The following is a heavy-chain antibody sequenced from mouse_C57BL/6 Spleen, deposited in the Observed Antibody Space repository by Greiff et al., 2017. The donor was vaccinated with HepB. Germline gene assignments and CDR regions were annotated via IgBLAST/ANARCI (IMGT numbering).Heavy chain of an antibody. D-gene: IGHD2-14*01. J-gene: IGHJ1*03. V-gene: IGHV1-61*01. CDR1: GYTFTSYW. CDR3: AKEFRRSWYFDV. Sequence: QVQLQQPGAELVRPGSSVKLSCKASGYTFTSYWMDWVQQRPGQGLEWIGNIYPSDSETHYNQKFKDKATLTVDKSSSTAYMQLSSLTSEDSAVYYCAKEFRRSWYFDVWGTGTTVTVSS. CDR2: IYPSDSET.